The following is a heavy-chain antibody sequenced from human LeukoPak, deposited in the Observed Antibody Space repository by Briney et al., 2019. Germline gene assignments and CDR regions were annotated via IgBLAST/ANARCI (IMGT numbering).Heavy chain of an antibody. CDR3: ATGYSSTWYNAFHI. J-gene: IGHJ3*02. D-gene: IGHD6-13*01. Sequence: GGSLRLSSAASGFTFSTYWMHWVRQAPGKGVVWVSRVNSDGSNTKYADSVKGRFTTSRDSAKNTLYLQMNSLRAEDTALYFCATGYSSTWYNAFHIWGQGTVVTVSS. V-gene: IGHV3-74*01. CDR2: VNSDGSNT. CDR1: GFTFSTYW.